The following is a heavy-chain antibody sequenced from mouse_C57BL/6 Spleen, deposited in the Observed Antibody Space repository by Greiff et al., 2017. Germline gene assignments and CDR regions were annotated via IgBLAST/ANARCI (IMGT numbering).Heavy chain of an antibody. Sequence: QVHVKQPGAELVKPGASVKLSCKASGYTFTSYWMHWVKQRPGQGLEWIGMIHPNSGSTNYNEKFKSKATLTVDKSSSTAYMQLSSLTSEDSAVYYCAVLTTVVASRYFDVWGTGTTVTVSS. CDR1: GYTFTSYW. V-gene: IGHV1-64*01. D-gene: IGHD1-1*01. CDR3: AVLTTVVASRYFDV. J-gene: IGHJ1*03. CDR2: IHPNSGST.